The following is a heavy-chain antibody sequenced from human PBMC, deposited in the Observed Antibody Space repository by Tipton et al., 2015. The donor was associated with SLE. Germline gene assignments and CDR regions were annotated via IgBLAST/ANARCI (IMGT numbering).Heavy chain of an antibody. Sequence: RSLRLSCAASGFPFSTYAMHWVRHIPGKGLEWVAVISYDGSNKYYADSVKGRFTISRDNSKNTLFLQMNSLRAEDAAAYYCARSSENYGMDVWGQGTTVTVSS. CDR2: ISYDGSNK. CDR1: GFPFSTYA. D-gene: IGHD6-6*01. CDR3: ARSSENYGMDV. J-gene: IGHJ6*02. V-gene: IGHV3-30-3*01.